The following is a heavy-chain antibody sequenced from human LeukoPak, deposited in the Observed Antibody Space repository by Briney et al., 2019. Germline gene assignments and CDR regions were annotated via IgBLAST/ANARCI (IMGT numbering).Heavy chain of an antibody. CDR1: GISFSNAW. D-gene: IGHD1-26*01. Sequence: GGSLRLSCAASGISFSNAWMSWVRQAPGKGLEWVSVIYSGGSTYYADSVKGRFTISRDNSKNTLYLQMNSLRAEDTAVYYCARDSRKGGVNYYYMDVWGKGTTVTVSS. J-gene: IGHJ6*03. CDR3: ARDSRKGGVNYYYMDV. CDR2: IYSGGST. V-gene: IGHV3-66*02.